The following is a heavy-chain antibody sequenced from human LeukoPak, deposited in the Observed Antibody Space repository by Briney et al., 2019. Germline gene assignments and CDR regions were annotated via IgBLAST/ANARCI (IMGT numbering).Heavy chain of an antibody. Sequence: GGSLRLSCAASGFTFSSYEMNWVRQAPGKGLEWVSYTSSSGSTIYYADSVKGRFTISRDNAKNSLYLQMKSLSPEDTAVYYCARDSSGYYLSGYYFDYWGQGTLVTVSS. J-gene: IGHJ4*02. CDR2: TSSSGSTI. D-gene: IGHD3-22*01. CDR1: GFTFSSYE. V-gene: IGHV3-48*03. CDR3: ARDSSGYYLSGYYFDY.